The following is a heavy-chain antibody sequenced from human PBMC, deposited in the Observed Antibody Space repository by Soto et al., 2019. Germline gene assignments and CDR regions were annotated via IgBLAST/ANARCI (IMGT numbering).Heavy chain of an antibody. Sequence: VQLVESGGGVVQPGRSLRLSCAASGFTFSSYGMHWVRQAPGKGLEWVAVIWYDGSNKYYADSVKGRFTISRDNSKNTLYLQMNSLRAEDTAVYYCARDSGYGDSSYYFDYWGQGTLVTVSS. CDR3: ARDSGYGDSSYYFDY. D-gene: IGHD4-17*01. V-gene: IGHV3-33*01. J-gene: IGHJ4*02. CDR2: IWYDGSNK. CDR1: GFTFSSYG.